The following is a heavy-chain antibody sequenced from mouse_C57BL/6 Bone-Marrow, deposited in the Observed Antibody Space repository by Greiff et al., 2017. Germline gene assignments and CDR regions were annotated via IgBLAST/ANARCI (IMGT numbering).Heavy chain of an antibody. V-gene: IGHV1-81*01. CDR1: GYTFTSYG. Sequence: LVESGAELARPGASVKLSCKASGYTFTSYGISWVKQRTGQGLEWIGEIYPRSGNTYYNEKFKGKATLTADKSSSTAYMELRSLTSEDSAVYFCARTPTSLLRTPYYYAMDYWGQGTSVTVSS. D-gene: IGHD1-2*01. J-gene: IGHJ4*01. CDR2: IYPRSGNT. CDR3: ARTPTSLLRTPYYYAMDY.